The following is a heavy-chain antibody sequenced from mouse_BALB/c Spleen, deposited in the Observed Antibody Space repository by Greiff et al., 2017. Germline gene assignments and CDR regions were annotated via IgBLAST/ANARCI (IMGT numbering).Heavy chain of an antibody. CDR1: GFTFNTYA. CDR3: VRQSFHYAMDY. Sequence: GGGLVQPKGSLKLSCAASGFTFNTYAMNWVRQAPGKGLEWVARIRSKSNNYATYYADSVKDRFTISRDDSQSMLYLQMNNLKTEDTAMYYCVRQSFHYAMDYWGQGTSVTVSS. CDR2: IRSKSNNYAT. V-gene: IGHV10-1*02. J-gene: IGHJ4*01.